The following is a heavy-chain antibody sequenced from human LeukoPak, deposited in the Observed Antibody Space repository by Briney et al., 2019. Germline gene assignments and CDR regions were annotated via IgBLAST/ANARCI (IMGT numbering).Heavy chain of an antibody. CDR3: ARGGSSLLWFGAISEMGYFDL. Sequence: GGSLRLSCAASGFTFSDYYMSWILQAPGKGLEWLSYISSDGTTIQYADSVKGRFTISRDNAKNSLYLQMNSLRAEDTAVYYCARGGSSLLWFGAISEMGYFDLWGRGTLVTVSS. CDR2: ISSDGTTI. D-gene: IGHD3-10*01. V-gene: IGHV3-11*01. J-gene: IGHJ2*01. CDR1: GFTFSDYY.